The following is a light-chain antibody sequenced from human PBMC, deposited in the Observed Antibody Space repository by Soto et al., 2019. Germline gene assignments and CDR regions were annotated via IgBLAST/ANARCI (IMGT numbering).Light chain of an antibody. CDR3: QQYNNWPPMA. Sequence: EIVMTQSPATLSVSPGERATLSCRASQSVSSNLAWYQQKPGQAPRLLIYGASTRATGIPARFSGSGSGTEFTLTISILQSEDFAVYYCQQYNNWPPMAFGQGTKVELK. V-gene: IGKV3-15*01. CDR1: QSVSSN. J-gene: IGKJ1*01. CDR2: GAS.